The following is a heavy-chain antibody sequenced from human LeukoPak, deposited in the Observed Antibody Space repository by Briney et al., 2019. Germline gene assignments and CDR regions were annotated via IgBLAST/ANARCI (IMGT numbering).Heavy chain of an antibody. V-gene: IGHV3-49*03. J-gene: IGHJ6*03. CDR2: IRSKDYGGTT. D-gene: IGHD6-13*01. Sequence: QSGGSLRLSCTASGFTFGDYAMSWFRQAPGKGLEWVGFIRSKDYGGTTEYAASVKGRFTISRDESKSIADLQMNSLKTEDTAVYYCTKDSSRDYYYYYMDVWGKGTTVTVSS. CDR1: GFTFGDYA. CDR3: TKDSSRDYYYYYMDV.